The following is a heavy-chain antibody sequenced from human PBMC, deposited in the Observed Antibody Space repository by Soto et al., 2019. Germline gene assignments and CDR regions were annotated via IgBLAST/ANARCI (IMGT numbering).Heavy chain of an antibody. Sequence: EVQLVESGGGLVQPGGSLRLSCAASGFTFSSYSMNWVRQAPGKGLEWVSYISSSSSTIYYADSVKGRFTISRDNAKNSLYLQMNSLRAEDTAVYYCARGNHKPSIRFDPWGQGTLVTVSS. D-gene: IGHD2-21*01. V-gene: IGHV3-48*01. CDR1: GFTFSSYS. CDR3: ARGNHKPSIRFDP. J-gene: IGHJ5*02. CDR2: ISSSSSTI.